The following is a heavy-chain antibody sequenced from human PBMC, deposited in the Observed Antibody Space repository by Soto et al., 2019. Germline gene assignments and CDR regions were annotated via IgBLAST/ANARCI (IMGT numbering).Heavy chain of an antibody. CDR1: GFTFSSYA. D-gene: IGHD1-7*01. Sequence: XXSLRLSFAASGFTFSSYAMRWVLQAPGKGLEWVSAISGSGGSTYYADSVKGRFTISRDNSKNTLYLQMNSLRDEDTAVYYCAKGITGTTGYYMDVWGKGTTVTVSS. J-gene: IGHJ6*03. CDR2: ISGSGGST. CDR3: AKGITGTTGYYMDV. V-gene: IGHV3-23*01.